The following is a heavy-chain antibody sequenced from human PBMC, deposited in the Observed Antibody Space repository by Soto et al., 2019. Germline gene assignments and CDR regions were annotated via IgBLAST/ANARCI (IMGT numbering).Heavy chain of an antibody. V-gene: IGHV3-9*01. D-gene: IGHD3-9*01. CDR2: ISWNSGSI. CDR3: AKDLYYDILTGPFDY. Sequence: GGSLRLSCAASGFTFDDYAMHWVRQAPGKGLEWVSGISWNSGSIGYADSVKGRFTISRDNAKNSLYLQMNSLRAEDTALYYCAKDLYYDILTGPFDYWGQGTLVTVSS. J-gene: IGHJ4*02. CDR1: GFTFDDYA.